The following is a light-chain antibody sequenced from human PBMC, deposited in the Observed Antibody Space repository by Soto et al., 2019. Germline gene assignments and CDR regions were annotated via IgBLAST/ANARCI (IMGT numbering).Light chain of an antibody. CDR2: AAS. J-gene: IGKJ4*01. CDR3: QQYYSYPIT. CDR1: QGISSY. V-gene: IGKV1-8*01. Sequence: AIRMTQSPSSFSASTGDSVTITCRASQGISSYLAWYQQRPGKAPKLLIYAASTLQSGVPSRFSGSGSGTDVTLTISCLQSEDFATYYCQQYYSYPITFGGGTKVEIK.